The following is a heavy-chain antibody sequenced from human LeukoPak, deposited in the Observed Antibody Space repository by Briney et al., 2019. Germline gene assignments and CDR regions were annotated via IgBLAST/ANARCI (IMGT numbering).Heavy chain of an antibody. V-gene: IGHV4-59*12. CDR1: GGSISSYY. CDR2: ISYSGST. CDR3: ARGRLGGSGSYHNVLDY. D-gene: IGHD3-10*01. Sequence: PSETLSLTCTVSGGSISSYYWSWIRQPPGKGLEWIGYISYSGSTNYNPSLKSRVTISVDTSRNQFSLKLSSVTAADTAVYYCARGRLGGSGSYHNVLDYWGQGTLVTVSS. J-gene: IGHJ4*02.